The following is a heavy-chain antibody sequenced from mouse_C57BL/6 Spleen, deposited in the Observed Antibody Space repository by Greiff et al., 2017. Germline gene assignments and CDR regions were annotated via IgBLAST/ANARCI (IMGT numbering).Heavy chain of an antibody. CDR3: ARNYGQSYYFDY. D-gene: IGHD1-2*01. CDR2: IYPRSGNT. Sequence: VQLQQSGAELARPGASVKLSCKASGYTFTSYGISWVKQRTGPGLEWIGEIYPRSGNTYYNEKFKGKATLTADKSSSTAYMELRSLTSEDSAVYFCARNYGQSYYFDYGGQGTTLTVSS. J-gene: IGHJ2*01. CDR1: GYTFTSYG. V-gene: IGHV1-81*01.